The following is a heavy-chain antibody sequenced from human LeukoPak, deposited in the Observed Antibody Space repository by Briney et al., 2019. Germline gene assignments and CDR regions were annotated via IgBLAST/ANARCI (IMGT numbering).Heavy chain of an antibody. CDR3: ARDWVVVQPYIMDV. D-gene: IGHD2-2*01. CDR2: IYYSGST. CDR1: GGSISSYY. J-gene: IGHJ6*02. V-gene: IGHV4-59*12. Sequence: SGTLSLTCTVSGGSISSYYWSWIRQPPGKGLEWIGDIYYSGSTTYNPSLKSRVTISVDTSKKQFSLKLSSVTAADTAVYYCARDWVVVQPYIMDVRGQGTTVTVSS.